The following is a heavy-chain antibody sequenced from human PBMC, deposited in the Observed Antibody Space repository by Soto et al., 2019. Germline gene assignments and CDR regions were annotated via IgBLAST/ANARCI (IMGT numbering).Heavy chain of an antibody. Sequence: QGQLVESGGGVVQPGRSLRLSCAASGVTFSNSAMHWVRQAPGKGMEWIAGISFDGSNPHYADSVEGRFTISRDNSKSTLYPQMNSLRTEDTALYFCVTAVAAGGYWGQGTLVTVSS. D-gene: IGHD6-19*01. CDR1: GVTFSNSA. CDR2: ISFDGSNP. CDR3: VTAVAAGGY. J-gene: IGHJ4*02. V-gene: IGHV3-30-3*01.